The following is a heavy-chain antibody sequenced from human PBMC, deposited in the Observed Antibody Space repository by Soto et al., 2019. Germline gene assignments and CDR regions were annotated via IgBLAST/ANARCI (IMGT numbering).Heavy chain of an antibody. Sequence: SGPTLVNPTQTLTLTCTFSGFSLSTSGVGVGWIRQPPGKALEWLALIYWNDDKRYSPSLKSRLTITKDTSKNQVVLTMTNMDPVDTATYYCAHRPRGAVVVPAAIQARFDPWGQGTLVTVSS. V-gene: IGHV2-5*01. CDR2: IYWNDDK. D-gene: IGHD2-2*02. CDR1: GFSLSTSGVG. J-gene: IGHJ5*02. CDR3: AHRPRGAVVVPAAIQARFDP.